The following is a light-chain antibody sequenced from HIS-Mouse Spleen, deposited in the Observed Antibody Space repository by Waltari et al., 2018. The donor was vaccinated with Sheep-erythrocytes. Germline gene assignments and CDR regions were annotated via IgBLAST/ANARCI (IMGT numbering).Light chain of an antibody. CDR1: KLGDKY. CDR2: QDS. Sequence: SYELTQPPSVSVSPGQTASITCSGDKLGDKYACWYQQKPGQSPVLVIYQDSKRPSGIADRFSGSNSGNTATLTISGTQAMEEADYYCQAWDSSTAWNVVFGGGTKLTVL. V-gene: IGLV3-1*01. J-gene: IGLJ2*01. CDR3: QAWDSSTAWNVV.